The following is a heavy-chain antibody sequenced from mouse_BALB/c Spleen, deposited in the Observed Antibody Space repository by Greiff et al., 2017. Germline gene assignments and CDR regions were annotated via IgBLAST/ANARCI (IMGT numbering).Heavy chain of an antibody. J-gene: IGHJ4*01. V-gene: IGHV1-7*01. CDR3: ATTMITTNAMDY. D-gene: IGHD2-4*01. CDR2: INPSTGYT. CDR1: GYTFTIYW. Sequence: VQLQESGAELAKPGASVKMSCKASGYTFTIYWMHWVKQRPGQGLEWIGYINPSTGYTEYNQKFKDKATLTADKSSSTAYMQLSSLTSEDSAVYYCATTMITTNAMDYWGQGTSVTVSS.